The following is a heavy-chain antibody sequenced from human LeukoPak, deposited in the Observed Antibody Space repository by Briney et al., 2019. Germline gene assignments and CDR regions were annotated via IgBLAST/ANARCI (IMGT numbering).Heavy chain of an antibody. Sequence: ASVKVSCKASVYTFTDYFLHWVRRAPGQEFELMGWINPNSGAAHYTQSFQGRVTMTRDTSLSTAYLQLNSLTSDDAAMYYCARAQYLTAPAGTFANSWGQGTLVTVSS. V-gene: IGHV1-2*02. CDR3: ARAQYLTAPAGTFANS. CDR1: VYTFTDYF. D-gene: IGHD6-13*01. J-gene: IGHJ4*02. CDR2: INPNSGAA.